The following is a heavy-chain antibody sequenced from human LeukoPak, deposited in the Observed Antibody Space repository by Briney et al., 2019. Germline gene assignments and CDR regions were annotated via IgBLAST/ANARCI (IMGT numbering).Heavy chain of an antibody. J-gene: IGHJ4*02. V-gene: IGHV4-61*02. D-gene: IGHD3-22*01. CDR3: ARGGNYYDSTSLGH. CDR1: GGSISSGSYY. CDR2: IYTSGST. Sequence: SQTLSLTCTVSGGSISSGSYYWSWIRQPAGKGLEWIGRIYTSGSTNYNPSLKSRVTISVDTSKNQFSLKLSSVTAADTAVYYCARGGNYYDSTSLGHWGQGTLVTVSS.